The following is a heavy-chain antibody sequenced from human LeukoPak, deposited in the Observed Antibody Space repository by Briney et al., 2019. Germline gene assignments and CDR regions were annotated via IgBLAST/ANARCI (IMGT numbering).Heavy chain of an antibody. CDR1: GFTFTSYS. CDR2: ISSSTYYI. CDR3: TSQKYDILAGFYFY. J-gene: IGHJ4*01. V-gene: IGHV3-21*04. Sequence: PGGSLRLSCAASGFTFTSYSMNWVRQAPGKGLEWVSSISSSTYYIYYGDSVKGRFTVSRDNAKKSVFLQMSSLTTEDTAVYYCTSQKYDILAGFYFYWGQGTLVTVSS. D-gene: IGHD3-9*01.